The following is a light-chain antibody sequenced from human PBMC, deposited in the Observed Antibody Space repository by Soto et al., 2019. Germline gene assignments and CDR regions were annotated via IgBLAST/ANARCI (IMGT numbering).Light chain of an antibody. J-gene: IGKJ1*01. CDR3: LQHNSYPPT. CDR2: AAS. V-gene: IGKV1-5*01. CDR1: QNINSW. Sequence: DIHMTQSPSTLSASVGDRVTITCRASQNINSWLAWYQQKPGKAPKLLIYAASSLESGVPSRFSGSGSGTEFTLTISGLQAEDFATYYCLQHNSYPPTFGPGTKVDI.